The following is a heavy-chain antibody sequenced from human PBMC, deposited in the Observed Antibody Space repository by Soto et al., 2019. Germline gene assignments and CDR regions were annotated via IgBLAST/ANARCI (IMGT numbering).Heavy chain of an antibody. Sequence: ASVKVSCKASGYTLTSYYMHWVRQAPGQGLEWMGIINPSGGSTSYAQKLQGRVTMTRDTSTSTVYMELSSLRSEDTAVYYCARDGLGYRYDDYWGQGTLVTVSS. D-gene: IGHD5-18*01. J-gene: IGHJ4*02. CDR2: INPSGGST. CDR1: GYTLTSYY. CDR3: ARDGLGYRYDDY. V-gene: IGHV1-46*01.